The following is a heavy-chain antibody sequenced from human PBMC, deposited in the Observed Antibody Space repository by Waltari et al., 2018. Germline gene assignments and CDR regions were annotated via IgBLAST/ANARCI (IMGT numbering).Heavy chain of an antibody. V-gene: IGHV1-69*08. J-gene: IGHJ5*02. CDR1: GGTFSSYT. D-gene: IGHD1-7*01. CDR3: AREGGVSGTTGLYNWFDP. Sequence: QVQLVQSGAEVKKPGSSVKVSCKASGGTFSSYTISWVRQAPGQGLEWMGRIIPILGIANYAQKFQGRVTITADKSTSTAYMELSSLRSEDTAVYYCAREGGVSGTTGLYNWFDPWGQGTLVTVSS. CDR2: IIPILGIA.